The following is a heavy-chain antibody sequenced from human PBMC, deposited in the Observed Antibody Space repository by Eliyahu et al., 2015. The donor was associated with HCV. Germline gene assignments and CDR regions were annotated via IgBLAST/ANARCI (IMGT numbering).Heavy chain of an antibody. Sequence: QVLLQESGPGLLKPSQTLSLTCXVSGDSISSGSYYWSWIRQPAGKGLEWIGRTPTTGTTNYNPSLMSRVTISIDAAKNQLSLRLTSATAADGAIYYCARDLKVRGATNAAFDIWGHGTVVSVS. CDR3: ARDLKVRGATNAAFDI. CDR2: TPTTGTT. V-gene: IGHV4-61*02. J-gene: IGHJ3*02. CDR1: GDSISSGSYY. D-gene: IGHD1-26*01.